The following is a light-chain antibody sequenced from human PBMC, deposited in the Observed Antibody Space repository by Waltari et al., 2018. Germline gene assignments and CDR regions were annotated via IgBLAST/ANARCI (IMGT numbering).Light chain of an antibody. CDR1: QDIGSY. CDR3: LQDNEYPLT. CDR2: GAS. J-gene: IGKJ4*01. Sequence: AIQMTQSPSSVSASVGDSVTITCRASQDIGSYLGWYYQKPGKAPKVLIYGASKLQAGAPSRFSGSGFGTDFTLTITSLQPEDFATYYCLQDNEYPLTFGGGTTV. V-gene: IGKV1-6*01.